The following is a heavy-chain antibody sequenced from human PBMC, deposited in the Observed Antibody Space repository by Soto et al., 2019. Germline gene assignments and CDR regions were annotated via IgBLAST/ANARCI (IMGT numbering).Heavy chain of an antibody. CDR1: GFSLSTSGVG. D-gene: IGHD3-10*01. CDR2: VYSNDDK. V-gene: IGHV2-5*01. Sequence: SGPTLVNPTPTLTLTCTFSGFSLSTSGVGVGWVRQPPGKALEWLALVYSNDDKRFSPSLKNRLTITKDTSKNQVVLTMTIMDPVDTAKYYCTHMRASGLYGMDVWGQGTMVTVSS. J-gene: IGHJ6*02. CDR3: THMRASGLYGMDV.